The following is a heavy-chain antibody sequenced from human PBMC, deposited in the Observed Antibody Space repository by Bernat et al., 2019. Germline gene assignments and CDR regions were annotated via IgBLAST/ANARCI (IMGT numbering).Heavy chain of an antibody. CDR1: GFTFSSYS. J-gene: IGHJ3*02. V-gene: IGHV3-21*01. CDR3: AGGFTNYDYVWGSYRYDNAFDI. D-gene: IGHD3-16*02. CDR2: ISSSSSYI. Sequence: EVQLVESGGGLVKPGGSLRLSCAASGFTFSSYSMNWVRQAPGKGPEWVSSISSSSSYISYADSVKGRFTISRDNAKNSLYLQMNSLRAEDTAVYYCAGGFTNYDYVWGSYRYDNAFDIWGQGTMVTVSS.